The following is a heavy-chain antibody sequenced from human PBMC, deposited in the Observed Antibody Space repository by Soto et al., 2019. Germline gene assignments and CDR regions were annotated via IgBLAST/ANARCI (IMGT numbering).Heavy chain of an antibody. CDR3: ARGMRRSELLGH. J-gene: IGHJ4*02. Sequence: VGSLRLSCASSVCTFTNHAMHWVRHPPGKWLEWVAAIWYDGTIKYYADSVKGRLTIYRDNSKNTLYLQMNSLRAEDTAIYYCARGMRRSELLGHWGQGTPVSVSS. V-gene: IGHV3-33*01. CDR2: IWYDGTIK. CDR1: VCTFTNHA. D-gene: IGHD1-26*01.